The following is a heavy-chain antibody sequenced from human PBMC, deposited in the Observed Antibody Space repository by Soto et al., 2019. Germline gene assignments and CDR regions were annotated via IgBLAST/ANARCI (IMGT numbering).Heavy chain of an antibody. CDR2: IYSGGST. J-gene: IGHJ3*02. CDR1: GFTVSSNY. CDR3: ARNYDSTAGGAFDI. V-gene: IGHV3-53*01. D-gene: IGHD3-22*01. Sequence: EVQLVESGGGLIQPGGSLRLSCAASGFTVSSNYMSWVRQAPGKGLEWVSVIYSGGSTYYADSVKGRFTISRDNSKNTLYLHMNSLRAEDTAVYYCARNYDSTAGGAFDIWGQGTMVTVSS.